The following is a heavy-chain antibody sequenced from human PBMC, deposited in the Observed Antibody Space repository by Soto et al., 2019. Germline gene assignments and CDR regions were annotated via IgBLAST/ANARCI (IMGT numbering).Heavy chain of an antibody. CDR1: GGTFSSYA. V-gene: IGHV1-69*01. CDR3: ARDLRPGSSGQYYFDY. Sequence: QVQLVQSGAEVKKPGSSVKVSCKASGGTFSSYAISWVRQAPGQGLEWMGGIIPIFGTANYAQKFQGRVTITADESTSTAYMELSRLRSEDTAVYYCARDLRPGSSGQYYFDYWGQGTLVTVSS. J-gene: IGHJ4*02. D-gene: IGHD6-19*01. CDR2: IIPIFGTA.